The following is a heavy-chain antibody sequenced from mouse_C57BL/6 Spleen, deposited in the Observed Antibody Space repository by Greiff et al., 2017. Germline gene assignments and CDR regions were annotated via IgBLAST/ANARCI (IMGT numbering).Heavy chain of an antibody. CDR2: ISDGGSYT. CDR3: AREITTVVAGGYAMDY. D-gene: IGHD1-1*01. CDR1: GFTFSSYA. V-gene: IGHV5-4*01. Sequence: EVHLVESGGGLVKPGGSLKLSCAASGFTFSSYAMSWVRPTPEKRLEWVATISDGGSYTYFPDNVKGRFPISRDKAKNNLYLQKSHLKSEDTAMYYCAREITTVVAGGYAMDYWGQGTSVTVSS. J-gene: IGHJ4*01.